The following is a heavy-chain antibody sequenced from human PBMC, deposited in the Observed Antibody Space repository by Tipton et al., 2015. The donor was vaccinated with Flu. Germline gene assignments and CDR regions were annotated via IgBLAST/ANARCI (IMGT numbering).Heavy chain of an antibody. CDR2: IYTSGST. D-gene: IGHD3-22*01. V-gene: IGHV4-4*07. J-gene: IGHJ4*02. CDR3: ARDPAGYYDNSAYFIFDS. CDR1: GGSISCYY. Sequence: GLVKPSETLSLMCTVSGGSISCYYWTWIRQPAGKGLEWIGRIYTSGSTNYNPSLKSRVTISVDTSKNQFSLTLTSVTAADTAVYYCARDPAGYYDNSAYFIFDSWGQGTLVTVSS.